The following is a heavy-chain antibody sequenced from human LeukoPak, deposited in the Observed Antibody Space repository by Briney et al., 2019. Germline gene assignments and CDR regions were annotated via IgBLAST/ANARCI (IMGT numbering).Heavy chain of an antibody. CDR1: GGSISSHY. Sequence: SETLSLTCTVSGGSISSHYWSWIRQPPGKGLEWIGYIYYSGSTNYNPSLKSRVTISVDTSKNQFSLNLSSVAAADTAVYYCAKTGRPNNSGWYRWFDPWGQGTLVTVSS. D-gene: IGHD6-19*01. V-gene: IGHV4-59*08. CDR2: IYYSGST. J-gene: IGHJ5*02. CDR3: AKTGRPNNSGWYRWFDP.